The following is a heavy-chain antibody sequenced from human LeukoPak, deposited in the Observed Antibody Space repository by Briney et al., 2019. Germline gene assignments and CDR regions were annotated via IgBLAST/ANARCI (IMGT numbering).Heavy chain of an antibody. D-gene: IGHD4-17*01. J-gene: IGHJ4*02. V-gene: IGHV1-69*06. CDR2: IIPIFGTA. CDR1: GGTFSSYA. Sequence: EASVKVSCKASGGTFSSYAISWVRQPPGQGLEWVGGIIPIFGTANYAQKFQGRVTITAHKYTSTAYMELSSLRSEYTAVYYCARPPRGGDYAAGFDYWGQGTLVTVSS. CDR3: ARPPRGGDYAAGFDY.